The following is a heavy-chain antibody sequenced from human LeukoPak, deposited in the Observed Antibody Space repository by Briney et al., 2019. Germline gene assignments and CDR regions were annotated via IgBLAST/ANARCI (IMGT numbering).Heavy chain of an antibody. Sequence: PGGSLRLSCAASGFTFSSYWMSWVRQAPGKGLEWVANIKQDGSEEYYVDSVKGRFTISRDNSKNTLFLQMNSLRAEDTAVYYCAKEYSNKWVNFDYWGQGTLVTVSS. D-gene: IGHD6-13*01. CDR3: AKEYSNKWVNFDY. CDR2: IKQDGSEE. V-gene: IGHV3-7*01. J-gene: IGHJ4*02. CDR1: GFTFSSYW.